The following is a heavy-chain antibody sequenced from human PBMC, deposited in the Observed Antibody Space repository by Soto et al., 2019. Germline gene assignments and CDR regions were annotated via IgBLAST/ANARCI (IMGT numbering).Heavy chain of an antibody. CDR2: ISGSGGST. CDR1: GFTFSSYA. V-gene: IGHV3-23*01. J-gene: IGHJ4*02. Sequence: PGGSLRLSCAASGFTFSSYAMIWVRQAPGKGLEWVSDISGSGGSTYYADSVKGRFTISRDNSKNTLYLQMNSLRAEDTAVYYCASRSLGESAPFDYWGQGTLVTVSS. CDR3: ASRSLGESAPFDY. D-gene: IGHD3-16*01.